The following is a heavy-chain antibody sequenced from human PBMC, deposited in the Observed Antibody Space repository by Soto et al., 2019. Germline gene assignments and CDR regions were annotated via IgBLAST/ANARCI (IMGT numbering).Heavy chain of an antibody. Sequence: GSLRLSCAASGFTFSNYVMSWVRQAAGRGLEWVSGISGSGGSTYYADSVKGRFTISRDNSKNTLYLQMNSLRADDTAVYYCARGKGDYNWDIRPPFDHSGQGT. V-gene: IGHV3-23*01. CDR3: ARGKGDYNWDIRPPFDH. J-gene: IGHJ4*02. CDR1: GFTFSNYV. CDR2: ISGSGGST. D-gene: IGHD1-20*01.